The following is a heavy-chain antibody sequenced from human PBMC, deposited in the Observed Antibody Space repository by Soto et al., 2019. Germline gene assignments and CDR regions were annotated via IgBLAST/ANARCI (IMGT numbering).Heavy chain of an antibody. J-gene: IGHJ3*02. V-gene: IGHV1-18*04. CDR1: GYTFTSYG. Sequence: AAVKVSCKASGYTFTSYGISWVRQAPGQGLEWMGWISAYNGNTNYAQKLQGRVAMTTDTSTSTAYMELRSLRSDDTAVYYCASGGIYYDSSGYYSDAFDIWGQGTMVTVSS. D-gene: IGHD3-22*01. CDR2: ISAYNGNT. CDR3: ASGGIYYDSSGYYSDAFDI.